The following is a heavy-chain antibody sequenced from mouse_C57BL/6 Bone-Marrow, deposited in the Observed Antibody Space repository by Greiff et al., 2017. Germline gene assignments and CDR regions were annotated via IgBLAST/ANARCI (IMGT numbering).Heavy chain of an antibody. Sequence: VQLQQSGPELVKPGASVKISCKASGYSFTGYYMNWVKQSPEKSLEWIGEINPSTGGTTYNQKFKAKATLTVDKSSSTAYMQLKSLTSEDSAVYYCARRGDYDYAMDYWGQGTSVTVSS. J-gene: IGHJ4*01. D-gene: IGHD2-4*01. V-gene: IGHV1-42*01. CDR2: INPSTGGT. CDR1: GYSFTGYY. CDR3: ARRGDYDYAMDY.